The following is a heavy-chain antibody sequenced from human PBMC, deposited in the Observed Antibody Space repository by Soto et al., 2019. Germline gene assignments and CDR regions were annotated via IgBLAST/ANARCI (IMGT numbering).Heavy chain of an antibody. D-gene: IGHD3-16*01. V-gene: IGHV4-31*01. J-gene: IGHJ4*02. Sequence: QVQLQESGPGLVKPSQTLSLTCTVSGDSITSGVHYWSWIRQLPGNGLEWIGSTFYSGPTYYNPSLKSPVTISVDTSKNQFSLKLNSVTAAGTAVYYCARDRVMLTFGGASEEWGIDSWGQGTLVTVSS. CDR3: ARDRVMLTFGGASEEWGIDS. CDR2: TFYSGPT. CDR1: GDSITSGVHY.